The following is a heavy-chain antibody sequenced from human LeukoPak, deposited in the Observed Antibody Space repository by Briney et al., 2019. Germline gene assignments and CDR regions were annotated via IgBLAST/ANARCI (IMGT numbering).Heavy chain of an antibody. CDR1: VFTFSSYA. CDR3: VKMVSYYYDSSGSNY. J-gene: IGHJ4*02. V-gene: IGHV3-64D*09. CDR2: INSNGGTT. Sequence: GGSLRLSCSASVFTFSSYAMHWVRQAPGKGLEYVSAINSNGGTTYYSDSVKGRFTISRDNSKNTLYLQMSSLRAEDTAAYYCVKMVSYYYDSSGSNYWGQGTLVTVSS. D-gene: IGHD3-22*01.